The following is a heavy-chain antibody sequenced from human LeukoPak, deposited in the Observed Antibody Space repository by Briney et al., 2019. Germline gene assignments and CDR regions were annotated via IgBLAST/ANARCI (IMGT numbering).Heavy chain of an antibody. D-gene: IGHD4-17*01. CDR1: GFIFSSYG. CDR2: ISYDESNK. CDR3: VRAEGQNYGVLDYFDY. Sequence: GGSLRLSCAVSGFIFSSYGMHWVRQAPGKGLEWVAAISYDESNKYYADSVKGRFTISRDNYKNTLYLQMNSLRAEDTAVYYCVRAEGQNYGVLDYFDYWGQGTLVTVSS. J-gene: IGHJ4*02. V-gene: IGHV3-30*03.